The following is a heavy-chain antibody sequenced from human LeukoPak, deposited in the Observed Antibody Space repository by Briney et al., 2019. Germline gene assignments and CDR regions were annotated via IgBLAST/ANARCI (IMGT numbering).Heavy chain of an antibody. D-gene: IGHD2-15*01. J-gene: IGHJ4*02. CDR2: ISAYNGNT. CDR1: GYTFTSYG. CDR3: ARDRQRGVARANFDY. V-gene: IGHV1-18*01. Sequence: ASVKVPCKASGYTFTSYGISWVRQAPGQGLEWMGWISAYNGNTNYAQKLQGRVTMTTDTSTSTAYMELRSLRSDDTAVYYCARDRQRGVARANFDYWGQGTLVTVSS.